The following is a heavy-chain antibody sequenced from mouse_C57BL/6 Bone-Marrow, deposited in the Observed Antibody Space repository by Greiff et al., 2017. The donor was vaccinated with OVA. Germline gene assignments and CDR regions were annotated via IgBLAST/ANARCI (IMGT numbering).Heavy chain of an antibody. D-gene: IGHD2-3*01. CDR2: IYPGDGDT. Sequence: VQLQQSGPELVKPGASVKISCKASGYAFSSSWMNWVKQRPGKGLEWIGRIYPGDGDTNYNGQFKGKATLTADKSSSTAYMQLSNLTSEDSAVYFCARHEDGYYASYFDYWGQGTTLTVSS. J-gene: IGHJ2*01. CDR1: GYAFSSSW. V-gene: IGHV1-82*01. CDR3: ARHEDGYYASYFDY.